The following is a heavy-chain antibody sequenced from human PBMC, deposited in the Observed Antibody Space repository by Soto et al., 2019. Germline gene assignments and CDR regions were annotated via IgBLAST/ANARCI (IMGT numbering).Heavy chain of an antibody. D-gene: IGHD3-22*01. CDR3: ARDRVLYYDSSGYYYVLDYFDY. Sequence: PGGSLRLSCAASGFTFSNAWMSWVRQAPGKGLEWVSSISSSSSYIYYADSVKGRFTISRDNAKNSLYLQMNSLRAEDTAVYYCARDRVLYYDSSGYYYVLDYFDYWGQGTLVTVSS. CDR2: ISSSSSYI. J-gene: IGHJ4*02. CDR1: GFTFSNAW. V-gene: IGHV3-21*01.